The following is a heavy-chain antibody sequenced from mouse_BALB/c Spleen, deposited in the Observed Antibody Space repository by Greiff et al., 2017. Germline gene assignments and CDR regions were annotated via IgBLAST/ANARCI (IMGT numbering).Heavy chain of an antibody. CDR3: ITTVVPD. Sequence: VQLQQSGAELVRPGASVTLSCKASGYTFTDYEMHWVKQTPVHGLEWIGAIDPETGGTAYNQKFKGKATLTADKSSSTAYMELRSLTSEDSAVYYCITTVVPDWGQGTTLTVSS. CDR2: IDPETGGT. V-gene: IGHV1-15*01. D-gene: IGHD1-1*01. J-gene: IGHJ2*01. CDR1: GYTFTDYE.